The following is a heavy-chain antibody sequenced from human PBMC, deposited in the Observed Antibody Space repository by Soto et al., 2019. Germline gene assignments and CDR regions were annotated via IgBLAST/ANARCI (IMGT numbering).Heavy chain of an antibody. CDR1: GFTFIDYG. J-gene: IGHJ4*02. CDR2: VWFDGSIQ. CDR3: ARVDFGGNSYYFDY. Sequence: PWGSLRLSCVASGFTFIDYGIHFCRHSPDKCLEWVAVVWFDGSIQYYGDSVKGRFTISRDNSNNTVDLQMNNLRAEDTAVYYCARVDFGGNSYYFDYWGQGTPVTVSS. V-gene: IGHV3-33*01. D-gene: IGHD1-7*01.